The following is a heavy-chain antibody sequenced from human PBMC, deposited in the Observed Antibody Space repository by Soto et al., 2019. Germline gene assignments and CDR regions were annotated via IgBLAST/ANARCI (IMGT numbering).Heavy chain of an antibody. Sequence: VASVKVSCKASGYTFTSYGISWVRQAPGQGLEWMGWISAYNGNTNYAQKLQGRVTMTTDTSTSTAYMELRSLRSDDTAVYYCARDQQGYYYDSSGYYSDYWGQGTLVTVSS. J-gene: IGHJ4*02. CDR2: ISAYNGNT. V-gene: IGHV1-18*01. CDR1: GYTFTSYG. CDR3: ARDQQGYYYDSSGYYSDY. D-gene: IGHD3-22*01.